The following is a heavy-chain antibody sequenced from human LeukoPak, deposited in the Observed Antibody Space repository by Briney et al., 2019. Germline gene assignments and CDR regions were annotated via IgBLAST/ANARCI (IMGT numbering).Heavy chain of an antibody. V-gene: IGHV4-30-4*01. J-gene: IGHJ3*02. Sequence: SETLSLTCTVSGGSVSSGDYYWSWIRQPPGKGLEWIGYIYYSETTYYNPSLKSRVTISVDTSKNQFSLKLSSVTAADTAVYYCARVGVHYVLRFLGDAFDIWGQGTMVTVSS. CDR1: GGSVSSGDYY. D-gene: IGHD3-3*01. CDR3: ARVGVHYVLRFLGDAFDI. CDR2: IYYSETT.